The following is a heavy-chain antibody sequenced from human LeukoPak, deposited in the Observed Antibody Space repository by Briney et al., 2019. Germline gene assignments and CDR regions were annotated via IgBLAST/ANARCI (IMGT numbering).Heavy chain of an antibody. CDR1: GYTFTSYY. J-gene: IGHJ4*02. D-gene: IGHD1-14*01. V-gene: IGHV1-46*01. Sequence: ASVKVSCKASGYTFTSYYMHWVRQAPGQGLEGMGIINPSGGSTSYAQKSQGRVTMTRDTSTSTVYMELSSLRSEDMAVYYCAREIHRYYFDYWGQGTLVTVSS. CDR2: INPSGGST. CDR3: AREIHRYYFDY.